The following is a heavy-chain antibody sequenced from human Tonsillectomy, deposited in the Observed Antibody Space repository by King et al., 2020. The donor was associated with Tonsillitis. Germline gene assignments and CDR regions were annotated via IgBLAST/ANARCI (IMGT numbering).Heavy chain of an antibody. CDR1: EDSISSSGHH. CDR2: IDYSGGA. J-gene: IGHJ6*03. CDR3: ARHGRYYYFMDV. Sequence: QLQESGPGLVKPSQTLSLTCSVSEDSISSSGHHWGWIRQPPGKRLGWSGGIDYSGGANHNPSLERRVTISVDTSKNQFSLRLRSVTAADTALYFCARHGRYYYFMDVWGKGITVTVSS. V-gene: IGHV4-39*01.